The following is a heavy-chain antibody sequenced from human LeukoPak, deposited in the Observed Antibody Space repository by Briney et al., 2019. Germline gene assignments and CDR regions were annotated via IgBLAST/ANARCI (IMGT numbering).Heavy chain of an antibody. CDR1: GFTFSIYA. J-gene: IGHJ5*02. CDR2: FTNHHTT. CDR3: AKECYEILTGFRTNWFDP. D-gene: IGHD3-9*01. Sequence: PGGSLRLSCEASGFTFSIYAMTWVRQAPGKGLEWVSTFTNHHTTYYTDSVKGRFTISRDNSTNTLCLKMDSVRPEDTAVYYCAKECYEILTGFRTNWFDPWGQGTLVTVSS. V-gene: IGHV3-23*01.